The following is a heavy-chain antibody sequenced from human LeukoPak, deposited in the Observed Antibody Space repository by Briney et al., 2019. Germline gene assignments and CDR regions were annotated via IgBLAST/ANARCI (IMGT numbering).Heavy chain of an antibody. CDR2: ISGSGYNT. V-gene: IGHV3-23*01. Sequence: GGSLRLSCAGSGFTFSTYGMSWVRQAPGKGLEWVSAISGSGYNTYYADSVKGRFTISRDNAKNSLYLQMNSLRAEDTAVYYCARDRGFNIEGASLDYWGQGTLDTVSS. J-gene: IGHJ4*02. D-gene: IGHD1-26*01. CDR1: GFTFSTYG. CDR3: ARDRGFNIEGASLDY.